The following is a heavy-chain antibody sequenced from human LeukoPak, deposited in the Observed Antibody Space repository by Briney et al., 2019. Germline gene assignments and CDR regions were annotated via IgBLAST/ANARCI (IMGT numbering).Heavy chain of an antibody. Sequence: GESLKISCKGSGYSFTSYWIGWVRQMPGKGLEWMGIIYPGDSDTRYSPSFQGQVTISADKSISTAYLQWSSLKASDTAMYYCARHLLPAAIPEGDAFDIWGQGTMVTVSS. D-gene: IGHD2-2*02. CDR2: IYPGDSDT. J-gene: IGHJ3*02. CDR1: GYSFTSYW. CDR3: ARHLLPAAIPEGDAFDI. V-gene: IGHV5-51*01.